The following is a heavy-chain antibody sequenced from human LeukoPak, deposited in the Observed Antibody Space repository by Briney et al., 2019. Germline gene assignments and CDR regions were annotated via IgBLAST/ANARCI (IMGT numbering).Heavy chain of an antibody. J-gene: IGHJ4*02. CDR1: GGSFSGYY. Sequence: SETLSLTCAVYGGSFSGYYWSWIRQPPGKGLEWIGEINHSGSTNYNPSLKSRVTISVDTSKNQFSLKLSSVTAADTAVYYCARYSTVRPDYWGQGTLVTVSS. V-gene: IGHV4-34*01. D-gene: IGHD4-17*01. CDR2: INHSGST. CDR3: ARYSTVRPDY.